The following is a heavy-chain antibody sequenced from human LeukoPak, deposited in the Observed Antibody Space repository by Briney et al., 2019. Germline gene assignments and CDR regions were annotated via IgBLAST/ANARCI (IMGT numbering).Heavy chain of an antibody. D-gene: IGHD4-17*01. V-gene: IGHV1-69*04. CDR1: GGTFSSYA. CDR2: IIPVFGIA. J-gene: IGHJ6*02. Sequence: SVKVSCKASGGTFSSYAISWVRQAPGQGLEWMGRIIPVFGIANYAQKFQGRVTITADKSTSTAYMELSSLRSEDTAVYYRARGLPTVTTGSGYYGMDVWGQGTTVTVSS. CDR3: ARGLPTVTTGSGYYGMDV.